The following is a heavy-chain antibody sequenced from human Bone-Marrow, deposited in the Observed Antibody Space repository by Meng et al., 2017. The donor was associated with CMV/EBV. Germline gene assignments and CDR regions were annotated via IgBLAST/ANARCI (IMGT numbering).Heavy chain of an antibody. D-gene: IGHD1-14*01. CDR3: ARLNFTGKRGRRGFDP. CDR2: IYYSGGT. Sequence: SETLSLTCTVSGGSISSSSYYWGWIRQPPGKGLEWIGTIYYSGGTYYNPSLESRVTISVDTSKNQFSLKLNSVTAADTAIFYCARLNFTGKRGRRGFDPWGQGTLVTVSS. V-gene: IGHV4-39*07. J-gene: IGHJ5*02. CDR1: GGSISSSSYY.